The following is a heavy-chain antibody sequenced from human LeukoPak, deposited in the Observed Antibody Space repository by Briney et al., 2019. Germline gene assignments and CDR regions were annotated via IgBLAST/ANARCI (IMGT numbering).Heavy chain of an antibody. J-gene: IGHJ4*02. V-gene: IGHV4-39*01. D-gene: IGHD3-9*01. Sequence: PSETLSLTCTVSGGSVSSSIYYWGWIRQPPGKGLEWIGGIYYSGSTSYNPSLKSRVTISVDTSKNQFSLKLTSVTAADTAVYYCASRNDILTGYVFDFWGQGTLVTVSS. CDR3: ASRNDILTGYVFDF. CDR2: IYYSGST. CDR1: GGSVSSSIYY.